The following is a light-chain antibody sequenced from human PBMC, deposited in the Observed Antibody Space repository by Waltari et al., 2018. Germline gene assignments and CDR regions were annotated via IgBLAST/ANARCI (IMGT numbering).Light chain of an antibody. V-gene: IGLV2-14*03. Sequence: QSALTQPASVSGSPGQSITISCTGSSSDIGNYNYVSWYQQHPGKAPKLIIYDVSNRPTWVSNRFSGSKSGNTASLTISGLQADDEANYYCGSYTRSRTLVFGGGTKLTVL. CDR1: SSDIGNYNY. J-gene: IGLJ2*01. CDR2: DVS. CDR3: GSYTRSRTLV.